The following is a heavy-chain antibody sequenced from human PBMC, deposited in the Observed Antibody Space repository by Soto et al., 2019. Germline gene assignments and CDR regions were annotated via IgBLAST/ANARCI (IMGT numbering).Heavy chain of an antibody. Sequence: EVQLLESGGGLVQPGGSLRLSCAASGFTFSGYAMSWVRQAPGKGLEWVSAIGSGSPFYADSVKGRFTISRDNANSMLYLQMNSLRADDTAVYFCAQVLGSSWDHYTSFAPGGQGTLVTVSS. D-gene: IGHD6-13*01. CDR2: IGSGSP. CDR1: GFTFSGYA. V-gene: IGHV3-23*01. CDR3: AQVLGSSWDHYTSFAP. J-gene: IGHJ5*02.